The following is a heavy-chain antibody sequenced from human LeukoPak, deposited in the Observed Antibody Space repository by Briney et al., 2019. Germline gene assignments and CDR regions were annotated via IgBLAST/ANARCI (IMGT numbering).Heavy chain of an antibody. V-gene: IGHV4-34*01. D-gene: IGHD5-12*01. J-gene: IGHJ4*02. CDR1: GGSFSGYY. CDR3: ARAPRTRLRSFSTFEFDY. CDR2: INHSGST. Sequence: SETLSLTCAVYGGSFSGYYWSWIRQPPGKGLEWIGEINHSGSTNYNPSLKSRVTISVDTSKNQFSLKLSSVTAADTAVYYCARAPRTRLRSFSTFEFDYWGQGTLVTVSS.